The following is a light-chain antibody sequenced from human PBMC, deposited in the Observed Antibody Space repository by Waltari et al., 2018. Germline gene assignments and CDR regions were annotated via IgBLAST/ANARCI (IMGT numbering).Light chain of an antibody. V-gene: IGKV3-20*01. CDR2: HAS. Sequence: EIVLTQSPGTVSLSPGDRATLSCWASQSVRSYLAWYQQKPGQAPRLLIYHASTRATGIPDRVSARGSGTDFSLTISRLEPEDFALYYCQQYVESPATFGQGTKVEIK. CDR1: QSVRSY. CDR3: QQYVESPAT. J-gene: IGKJ1*01.